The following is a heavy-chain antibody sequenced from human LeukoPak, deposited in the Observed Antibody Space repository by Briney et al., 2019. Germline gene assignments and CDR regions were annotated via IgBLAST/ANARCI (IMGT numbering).Heavy chain of an antibody. Sequence: GGSLRLSCAASGFTFSSYSTNWVRQAPGKGLEWVSSISSSSSYIYYADSVKGRFTISRDNAKNSLYLQMNSLRAEDTAVYYCARDHGYSYGYFDYWGQGTLVTVSS. CDR2: ISSSSSYI. D-gene: IGHD5-18*01. V-gene: IGHV3-21*01. J-gene: IGHJ4*02. CDR3: ARDHGYSYGYFDY. CDR1: GFTFSSYS.